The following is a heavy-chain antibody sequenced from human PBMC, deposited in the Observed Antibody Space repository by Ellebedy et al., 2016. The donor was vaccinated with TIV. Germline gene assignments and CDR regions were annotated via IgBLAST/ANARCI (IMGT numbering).Heavy chain of an antibody. D-gene: IGHD2-15*01. CDR1: GFTFSTYA. Sequence: GESLKISCAASGFTFSTYAMSWVRQAPGKGLEWVSAISGSGGSTYYADSVKVRFTISRDTSQNTLFLQMNSLRAEDTALYYCAKSPLVVVAATCLDYWGQGTLVTVSS. CDR2: ISGSGGST. J-gene: IGHJ4*02. CDR3: AKSPLVVVAATCLDY. V-gene: IGHV3-23*01.